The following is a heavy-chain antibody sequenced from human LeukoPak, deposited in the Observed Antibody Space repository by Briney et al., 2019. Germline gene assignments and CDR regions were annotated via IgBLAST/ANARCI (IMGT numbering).Heavy chain of an antibody. J-gene: IGHJ4*02. CDR2: IWYDGSNK. CDR1: GFTFSSYG. D-gene: IGHD3-9*01. Sequence: PGGSLRLSCAASGFTFSSYGMHWVRQAPGKGLEWVAAIWYDGSNKYYADSVKGRFTTSRDNAKNSLSLQLNSLRVEDTAVYYCARGHYDVLAASYKWTPDYWGQGTLVTVSS. V-gene: IGHV3-33*01. CDR3: ARGHYDVLAASYKWTPDY.